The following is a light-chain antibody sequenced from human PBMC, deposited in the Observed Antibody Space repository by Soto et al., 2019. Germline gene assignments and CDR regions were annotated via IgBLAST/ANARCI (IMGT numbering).Light chain of an antibody. Sequence: DIQMTQSPSSLSASVGDRVTITCRASQGISNYLAWYQQKPGKVPKLLIYAASTLQSGVPSRFSGSGSGTDFTLTISSLQPEDLATYYCQKGDFTFGPGTKVDIK. CDR3: QKGDFT. V-gene: IGKV1-27*01. CDR2: AAS. J-gene: IGKJ3*01. CDR1: QGISNY.